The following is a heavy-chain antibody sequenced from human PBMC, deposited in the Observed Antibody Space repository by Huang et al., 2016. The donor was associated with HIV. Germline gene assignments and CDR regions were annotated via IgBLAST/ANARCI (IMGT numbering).Heavy chain of an antibody. J-gene: IGHJ3*02. CDR1: GFNFKNYW. CDR2: RRGDGSEK. V-gene: IGHV3-7*01. Sequence: DEHLVESGGGLVQPGGSVTITCEVSGFNFKNYWMNWVRQAPGKGLVWVENRRGDGSEKNYVDTVKGRFTIFRDNAKNLLYLQMKSLRAEDTSVYYCATNLQIVVVPPDMGYDAFDMWGQGTMVTVSS. CDR3: ATNLQIVVVPPDMGYDAFDM. D-gene: IGHD2-2*01.